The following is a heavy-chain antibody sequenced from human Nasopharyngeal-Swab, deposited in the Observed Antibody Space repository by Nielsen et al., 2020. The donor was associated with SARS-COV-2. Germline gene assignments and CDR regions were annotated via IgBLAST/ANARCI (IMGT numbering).Heavy chain of an antibody. CDR3: ARGGSSSLYYFDY. Sequence: GESLKISCAASGFTFSSYGMHWVRQAPGKGLEWVAVIWYDGSNKYYADSVKGRFTISRDNSKNTLYLQMNSLRAEDTAVYYCARGGSSSLYYFDYWGQGTLVTVSS. CDR2: IWYDGSNK. V-gene: IGHV3-33*01. CDR1: GFTFSSYG. J-gene: IGHJ4*02. D-gene: IGHD6-13*01.